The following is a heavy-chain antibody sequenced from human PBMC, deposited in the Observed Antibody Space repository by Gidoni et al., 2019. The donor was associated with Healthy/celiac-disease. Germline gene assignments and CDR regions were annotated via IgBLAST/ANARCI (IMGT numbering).Heavy chain of an antibody. CDR2: ISGGGSST. V-gene: IGHV3-23*01. CDR1: GFPFRNYA. J-gene: IGHJ4*02. CDR3: AKPYPYYDFWSVHFDS. Sequence: EVQLLESGGGLVQPGWSLRLCCSTSGFPFRNYAMSWVRQAPGKGPGWVSAISGGGSSTYYADSVKGRFTISRDNSKNTLYLQMNSLRAEDTAVYYCAKPYPYYDFWSVHFDSWGQGTLVTVSS. D-gene: IGHD3-3*01.